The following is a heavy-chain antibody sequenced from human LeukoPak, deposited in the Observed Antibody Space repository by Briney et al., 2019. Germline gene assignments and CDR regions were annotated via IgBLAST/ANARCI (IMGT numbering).Heavy chain of an antibody. Sequence: GSSLRLSCAASGFTFSSYAMHWVRQAPGKGLDLEWVTVLSYDANEYYADSVKGRFTISRDNSKNTLYLQMNSLRAEDTAVYYCARDRWSSTSYNDYWGQGTLVTVSS. CDR2: LSYDANE. D-gene: IGHD2-2*01. V-gene: IGHV3-30-3*01. CDR3: ARDRWSSTSYNDY. J-gene: IGHJ4*02. CDR1: GFTFSSYA.